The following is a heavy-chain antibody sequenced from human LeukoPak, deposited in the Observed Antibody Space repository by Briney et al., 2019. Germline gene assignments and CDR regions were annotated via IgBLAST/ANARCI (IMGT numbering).Heavy chain of an antibody. D-gene: IGHD3-22*01. V-gene: IGHV1-69*13. J-gene: IGHJ4*02. CDR1: GGTFSSYA. CDR2: IIPIFGTA. CDR3: ARDYYDSSGYYYPFDY. Sequence: GASVKVSCKASGGTFSSYAISWVRQAPGQGLEWMGGIIPIFGTANYAQKFQGRVTITADESTSTAYMELSSLRSEDTAVYYCARDYYDSSGYYYPFDYWGQGTLVTVSS.